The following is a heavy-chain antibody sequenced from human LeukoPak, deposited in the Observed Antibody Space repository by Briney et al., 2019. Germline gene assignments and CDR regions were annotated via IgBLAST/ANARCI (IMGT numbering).Heavy chain of an antibody. CDR3: ARDFARTGDYHHFDY. CDR1: GFTFSSYS. Sequence: PGGSLRLSCAASGFTFSSYSMNWVRQDPGRGLEWVSSIISYSTTYIYYADSVKGRFTISRDNAKNSLYLQMDSLRAEDTAVYYCARDFARTGDYHHFDYWGQGTLVTVSS. J-gene: IGHJ4*02. D-gene: IGHD7-27*01. CDR2: IISYSTTYI. V-gene: IGHV3-21*01.